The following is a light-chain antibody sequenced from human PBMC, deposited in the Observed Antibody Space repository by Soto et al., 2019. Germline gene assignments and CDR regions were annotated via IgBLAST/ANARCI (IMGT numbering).Light chain of an antibody. CDR1: QGLVSSDGNTY. J-gene: IGKJ1*01. CDR3: MQGTQRPPT. Sequence: MSQSPTSLHVTLGLPASMSYSAGQGLVSSDGNTYLNWFQHRPGQSPRRLIYKVSIRTSGVPDRFSGSGSGTDFTLKISRVEAEDVGVYYCMQGTQRPPTFGQGTKVDIK. CDR2: KVS. V-gene: IGKV2-30*01.